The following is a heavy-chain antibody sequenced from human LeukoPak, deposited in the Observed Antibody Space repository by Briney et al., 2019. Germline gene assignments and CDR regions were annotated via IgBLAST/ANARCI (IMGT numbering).Heavy chain of an antibody. D-gene: IGHD6-13*01. CDR1: GFTFSSYG. V-gene: IGHV3-33*01. J-gene: IGHJ6*03. Sequence: GKSLRLSCAASGFTFSSYGMHWVRQAPGKGLEWVAVIWYDGSNKYYAESVKGRFTISRDDSKNTLYLQMNSLRAEDTAVYYCARGEGSSSWSFNYYMDVWGKGTTVIVSS. CDR2: IWYDGSNK. CDR3: ARGEGSSSWSFNYYMDV.